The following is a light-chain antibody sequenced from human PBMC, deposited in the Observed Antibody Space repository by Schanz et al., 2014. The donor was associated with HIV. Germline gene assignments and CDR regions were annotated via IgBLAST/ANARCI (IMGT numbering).Light chain of an antibody. J-gene: IGKJ3*01. CDR3: QQYGSSRFT. CDR1: QTITSNF. CDR2: RAS. Sequence: EIVLTQSPATLSLSPGERAALSCRASQTITSNFLAWDQQRPGQAPRLLLMRASFRAPGIPARFSGSGSGTDFTLTISRLEPEDFAVYYCQQYGSSRFTFGPGTKVEIK. V-gene: IGKV3-20*01.